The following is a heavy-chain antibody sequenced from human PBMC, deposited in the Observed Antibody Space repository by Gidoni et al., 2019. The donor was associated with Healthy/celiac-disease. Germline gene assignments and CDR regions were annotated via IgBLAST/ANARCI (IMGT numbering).Heavy chain of an antibody. D-gene: IGHD6-13*01. CDR1: GIIFSSYA. CDR3: AKVRSSSWYSTGWYFDL. Sequence: EVQLLESGGGLVQPGGSLRLSCAASGIIFSSYAMSWVRQAPGKGLGWVSAISGSGGTTYYADSVKGRFTNSRDNSTNTLYLQMNSLRVEDTAVYYCAKVRSSSWYSTGWYFDLWGRGTLVTVSP. CDR2: ISGSGGTT. J-gene: IGHJ2*01. V-gene: IGHV3-23*01.